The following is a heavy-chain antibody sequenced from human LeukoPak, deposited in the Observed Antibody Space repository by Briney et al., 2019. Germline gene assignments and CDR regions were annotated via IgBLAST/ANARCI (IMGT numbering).Heavy chain of an antibody. CDR2: ISSSGSTI. CDR3: ASVSTVTTYYYYGMDV. D-gene: IGHD4-17*01. CDR1: GFTFSDYY. V-gene: IGHV3-11*01. J-gene: IGHJ6*02. Sequence: GGSLRLSCAASGFTFSDYYMSWIRQAPGKGLEWVSYISSSGSTIYYADSVKGRFTIPRDNAKNSLYLQMNSLRAEDTAVYYCASVSTVTTYYYYGMDVWGQGTTVTVSS.